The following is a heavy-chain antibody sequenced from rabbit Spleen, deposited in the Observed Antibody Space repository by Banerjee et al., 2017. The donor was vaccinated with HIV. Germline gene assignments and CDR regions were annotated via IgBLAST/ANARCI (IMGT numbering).Heavy chain of an antibody. J-gene: IGHJ4*01. V-gene: IGHV1S40*01. D-gene: IGHD4-1*01. Sequence: QSLEESGGDLVKPGASLTLTCKASGFSFSTSDCMSWVRQAPGKGLEWIGYIDPLFGITYYANWVNGRFSISRENAQNTVFLQMTSLTAADTATYFCARAKYSNIDHANLWGPGTLVTVS. CDR1: GFSFSTSDC. CDR3: ARAKYSNIDHANL. CDR2: IDPLFGIT.